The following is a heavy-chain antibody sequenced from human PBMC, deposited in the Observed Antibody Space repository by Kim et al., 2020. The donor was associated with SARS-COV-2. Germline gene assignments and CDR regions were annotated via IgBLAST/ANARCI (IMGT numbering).Heavy chain of an antibody. D-gene: IGHD3-10*01. Sequence: SVKVSCKASGGTFSSYTISWVRQAPGQGLEWMGRIIPILGIANYAQKFQGRVTITADKSTSTAYMELSSLRSEDTAVYYCARGEGWYYYYYGMDVWGQGTTVTVSS. J-gene: IGHJ6*02. CDR2: IIPILGIA. V-gene: IGHV1-69*02. CDR1: GGTFSSYT. CDR3: ARGEGWYYYYYGMDV.